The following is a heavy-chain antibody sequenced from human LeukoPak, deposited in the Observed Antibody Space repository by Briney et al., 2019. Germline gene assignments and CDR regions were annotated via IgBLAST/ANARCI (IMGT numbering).Heavy chain of an antibody. Sequence: SETLSLTCTVSGGSISSSSYYWGWIRQPPGKGLEWIGSIYYSGSTYYSPSLKSRVTISVDTSKNQFSLKLSPVTAADTAVYYCARRVGPNYYYYYMDVWGKGTTVTVSS. D-gene: IGHD1-26*01. CDR2: IYYSGST. V-gene: IGHV4-39*01. CDR3: ARRVGPNYYYYYMDV. CDR1: GGSISSSSYY. J-gene: IGHJ6*03.